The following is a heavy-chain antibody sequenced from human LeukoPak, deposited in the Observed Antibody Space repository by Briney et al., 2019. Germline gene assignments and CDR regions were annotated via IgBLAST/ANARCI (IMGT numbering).Heavy chain of an antibody. J-gene: IGHJ4*02. CDR2: AYHSGST. Sequence: SETLPLTCSVSDGSITSHYWSWIRQPPGRGLEWIGYAYHSGSTDYDPSLKSRVTISVDTSKNQFSLKLNSMTAADTAVYYCARTPGNTLDYWGQGTLVTVSS. CDR3: ARTPGNTLDY. CDR1: DGSITSHY. D-gene: IGHD1-14*01. V-gene: IGHV4-59*11.